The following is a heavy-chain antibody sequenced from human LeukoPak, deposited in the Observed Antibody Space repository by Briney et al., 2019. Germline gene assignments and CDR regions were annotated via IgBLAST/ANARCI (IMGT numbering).Heavy chain of an antibody. V-gene: IGHV3-21*01. CDR1: GFTFDDYG. Sequence: GGSLRLSCAASGFTFDDYGMSWVRQAPGKGLEWVSSISSSSSYIYYADSVKGRFTISRDNAKNSLYLQMNSLRAEDTAVYYCATVNSSSWSVDYWGQGTLVTVSS. D-gene: IGHD6-13*01. J-gene: IGHJ4*02. CDR2: ISSSSSYI. CDR3: ATVNSSSWSVDY.